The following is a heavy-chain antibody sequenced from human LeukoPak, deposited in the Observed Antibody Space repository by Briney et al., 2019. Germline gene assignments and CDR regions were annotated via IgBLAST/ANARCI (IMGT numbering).Heavy chain of an antibody. CDR3: ARDSEAWGATKFFDH. D-gene: IGHD1-26*01. V-gene: IGHV1-18*01. Sequence: GASVTVSCKASGYTFSTYGFSWVRQAPGQGLEWMGWISVYNGKTNYAQNFQGRLTMTTDTSTSTAYVELRSLRSDDTAVYYCARDSEAWGATKFFDHWGQGTVVTVSS. CDR1: GYTFSTYG. J-gene: IGHJ4*02. CDR2: ISVYNGKT.